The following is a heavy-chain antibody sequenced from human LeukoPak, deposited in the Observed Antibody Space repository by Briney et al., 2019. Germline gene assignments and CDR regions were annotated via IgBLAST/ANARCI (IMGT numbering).Heavy chain of an antibody. CDR2: IYYSGST. CDR1: GGSISSSSYY. CDR3: ARHYRGGELPLDY. D-gene: IGHD1-26*01. V-gene: IGHV4-39*01. Sequence: PSETLSLTCTVSGGSISSSSYYWGWIRQPPGKGLEWIGSIYYSGSTYYNPSLKSRVTISVDTSKNQFSLKLSSVTAADTAVYYGARHYRGGELPLDYWGQGTLVTVSS. J-gene: IGHJ4*02.